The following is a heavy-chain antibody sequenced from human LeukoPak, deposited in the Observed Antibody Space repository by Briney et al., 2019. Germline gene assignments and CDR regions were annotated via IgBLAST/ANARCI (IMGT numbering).Heavy chain of an antibody. CDR1: GLTFSSYW. D-gene: IGHD1-26*01. V-gene: IGHV3-7*01. Sequence: GGSLRLSCAASGLTFSSYWMSWVRQAPGKGLEWVANIKQDGSEKYYVDSVKGRFTISRDNAKNSLYLQMNSLRAEDTAVYYCTTTDYWGQGTLVTVSS. CDR3: TTTDY. J-gene: IGHJ4*02. CDR2: IKQDGSEK.